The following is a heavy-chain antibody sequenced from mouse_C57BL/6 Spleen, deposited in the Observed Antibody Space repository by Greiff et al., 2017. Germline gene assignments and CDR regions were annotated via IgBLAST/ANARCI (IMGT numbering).Heavy chain of an antibody. V-gene: IGHV1-15*01. CDR1: GYTFTDYE. J-gene: IGHJ2*01. Sequence: QVQLKESGAELVRPGASVTLSCKASGYTFTDYEMHWVKQTPVHGLEWIGAIDPETGGTAYNQKFKGKAILTADKSSSTAYMELRSLTSEDSAVYYCTRAGITTVVATPDYWGQGTTLTVSS. CDR3: TRAGITTVVATPDY. D-gene: IGHD1-1*01. CDR2: IDPETGGT.